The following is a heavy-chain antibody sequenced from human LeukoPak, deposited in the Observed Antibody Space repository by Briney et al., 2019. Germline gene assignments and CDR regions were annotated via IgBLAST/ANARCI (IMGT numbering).Heavy chain of an antibody. CDR1: GYTFTGYY. CDR3: ARVGSSGWYVHPTLDY. V-gene: IGHV1-2*02. J-gene: IGHJ4*02. D-gene: IGHD6-19*01. Sequence: ASVKVSCKASGYTFTGYYMHWVRQAPGQGLEWMGWINPNGGDTNYAQKFQGRVTVTRDTSISTAYMELSWLRSGDTAVYYCARVGSSGWYVHPTLDYWGQGTLVTVSS. CDR2: INPNGGDT.